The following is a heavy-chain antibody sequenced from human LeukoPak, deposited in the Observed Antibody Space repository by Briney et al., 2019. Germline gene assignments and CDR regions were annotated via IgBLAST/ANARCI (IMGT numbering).Heavy chain of an antibody. CDR3: ARVRDYDYVWGSYRPGYYYMDV. CDR1: GGSISSYY. D-gene: IGHD3-16*02. CDR2: IYTSGST. V-gene: IGHV4-4*07. Sequence: PSETLSLTCTVSGGSISSYYWSWIRQPAGKGLEWIGRIYTSGSTNYNPSLKSRVTMSVDTSKNQFSLKLSSVTAADTAVYYCARVRDYDYVWGSYRPGYYYMDVWGKGTTVTISS. J-gene: IGHJ6*03.